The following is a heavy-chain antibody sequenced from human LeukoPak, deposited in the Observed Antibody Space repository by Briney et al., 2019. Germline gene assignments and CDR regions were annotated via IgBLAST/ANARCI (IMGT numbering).Heavy chain of an antibody. CDR2: ISAYNGNT. D-gene: IGHD3-9*01. Sequence: GASVKVSCKASGYTFTSYGISWVRQAPGQGLEWMGWISAYNGNTNYAQKLQGRVTMTRDTSTSTVYMELSSLRSEDTAVYYCARGDILTGYYGLFSFLYWGQGTLVTVSS. V-gene: IGHV1-18*01. CDR3: ARGDILTGYYGLFSFLY. CDR1: GYTFTSYG. J-gene: IGHJ4*02.